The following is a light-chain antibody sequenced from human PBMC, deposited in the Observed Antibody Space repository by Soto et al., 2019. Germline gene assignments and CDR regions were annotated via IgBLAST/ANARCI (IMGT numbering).Light chain of an antibody. Sequence: EIVMTQSPATLSVSPGERATLSCRASQSVKLYLAWYQQEPRQAPRLLIFGASSRATGIPARFSGSGSGREFNLTIGSLQSDDLAVYCWQQYDDWLRRTFGGGNKVEIK. CDR2: GAS. CDR3: QQYDDWLRRT. CDR1: QSVKLY. J-gene: IGKJ4*02. V-gene: IGKV3D-15*01.